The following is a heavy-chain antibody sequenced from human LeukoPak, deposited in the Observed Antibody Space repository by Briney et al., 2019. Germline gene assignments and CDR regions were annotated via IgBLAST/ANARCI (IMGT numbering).Heavy chain of an antibody. D-gene: IGHD1-14*01. CDR3: ARYTTGFDC. J-gene: IGHJ4*02. Sequence: PGGSLRLSCAASGFTFNTYGMNWVRQAPGQGLEWLSYIGSGSDVIYYADSVKGRFTISRDNAKNSLYLQMNTLGDEDTAIYYCARYTTGFDCWGQGTLVTVSS. CDR2: IGSGSDVI. V-gene: IGHV3-48*02. CDR1: GFTFNTYG.